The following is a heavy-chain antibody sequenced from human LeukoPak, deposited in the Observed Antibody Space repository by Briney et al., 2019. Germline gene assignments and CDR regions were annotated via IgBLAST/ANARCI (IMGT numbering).Heavy chain of an antibody. J-gene: IGHJ4*02. CDR3: TSGSWTYYFDY. V-gene: IGHV1-69*13. CDR2: IIPIFGTA. D-gene: IGHD1-26*01. Sequence: GASVKVSCKASGGTFSSHAISWVRQAPGQGLEWMGGIIPIFGTANYAQKFQGRVTITADESTSTAYMELSSLRSEDTAVYYCTSGSWTYYFDYWGQGTLVTVSS. CDR1: GGTFSSHA.